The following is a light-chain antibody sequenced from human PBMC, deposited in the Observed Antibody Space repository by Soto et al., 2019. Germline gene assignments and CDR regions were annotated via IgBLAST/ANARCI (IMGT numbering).Light chain of an antibody. CDR3: QQYAYSPLT. CDR2: GAS. J-gene: IGKJ4*01. V-gene: IGKV3-20*01. CDR1: QSVSSSY. Sequence: EIVLTQSPGTLSLSPGERATLSCRASQSVSSSYLAWYQQKPGQAPRLLIYGASSRATGIPDRFSGSGSGTDFTLTISRLEPDDFAVYYCQQYAYSPLTFGGGTKVEIK.